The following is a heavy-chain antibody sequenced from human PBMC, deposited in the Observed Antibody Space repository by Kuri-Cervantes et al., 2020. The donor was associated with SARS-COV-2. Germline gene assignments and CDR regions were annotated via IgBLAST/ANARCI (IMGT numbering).Heavy chain of an antibody. CDR2: ISSSSSYI. CDR1: GFTFSAYT. D-gene: IGHD5-18*01. CDR3: AKDQGDSYGISYFDY. Sequence: GGSLRLSCVASGFTFSAYTLNWVRQAPGKGLEWVSSISSSSSYIYYADSVKGRFTISRDNAKNSLYLQMNSLRAEDTAVYYCAKDQGDSYGISYFDYWGQGTLVTVSS. J-gene: IGHJ4*02. V-gene: IGHV3-21*01.